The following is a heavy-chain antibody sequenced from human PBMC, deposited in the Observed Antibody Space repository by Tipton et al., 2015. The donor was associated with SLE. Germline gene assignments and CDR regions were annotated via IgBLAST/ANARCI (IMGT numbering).Heavy chain of an antibody. D-gene: IGHD6-19*01. CDR1: GFTFDDYT. J-gene: IGHJ5*02. V-gene: IGHV3-43*01. Sequence: SLRLSCAASGFTFDDYTMHWVRQAPGKGLEWVSLISWDGGSTYYADSVKGRFTISRDNSKNSLYLQMNSLRAEDTAVYYCAREGVGLGIAVALSWGQGTLVTVSS. CDR2: ISWDGGST. CDR3: AREGVGLGIAVALS.